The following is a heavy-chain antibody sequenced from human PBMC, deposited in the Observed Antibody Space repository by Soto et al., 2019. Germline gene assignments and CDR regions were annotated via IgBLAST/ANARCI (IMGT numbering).Heavy chain of an antibody. Sequence: ASVKVSCKASGGTFSSYAISWVRQAPGQGLEWMGGIIPIFGTANYAQKFQGRVTITADESTSTAYMELSSLRSEDTAVYYCARGDGYCSSTSCYTSNYYYYYMDVWGKGTTVTVSS. CDR2: IIPIFGTA. D-gene: IGHD2-2*02. CDR1: GGTFSSYA. V-gene: IGHV1-69*13. J-gene: IGHJ6*03. CDR3: ARGDGYCSSTSCYTSNYYYYYMDV.